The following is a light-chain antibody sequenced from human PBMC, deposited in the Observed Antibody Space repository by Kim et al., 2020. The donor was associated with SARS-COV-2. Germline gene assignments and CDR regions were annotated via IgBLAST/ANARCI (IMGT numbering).Light chain of an antibody. CDR3: SSYAGRNDLV. V-gene: IGLV2-8*01. J-gene: IGLJ2*01. CDR1: SSDVGRYNY. CDR2: DVT. Sequence: GQSVDISCTGTSSDVGRYNYVSLYQHHPGKAPKLIIYDVTKRPTGVPDRFSGSKSGNTASLTVSGLQAEDEADYYCSSYAGRNDLVFGGGTQLTVL.